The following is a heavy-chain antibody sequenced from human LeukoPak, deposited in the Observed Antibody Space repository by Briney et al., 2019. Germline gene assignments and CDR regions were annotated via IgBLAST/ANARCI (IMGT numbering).Heavy chain of an antibody. J-gene: IGHJ5*02. CDR3: ARGVWVDDYGINWFDP. CDR2: INGSGSKT. CDR1: GFTFSNYV. V-gene: IGHV3-23*01. D-gene: IGHD4-17*01. Sequence: SGGSLRLSCAASGFTFSNYVMTWVRQAPGKGLEWVSDINGSGSKTYYADSVKGRFTVSRDNSKNTVYLQMNSLRAEGTAVYYCARGVWVDDYGINWFDPWGQGTLVTVSS.